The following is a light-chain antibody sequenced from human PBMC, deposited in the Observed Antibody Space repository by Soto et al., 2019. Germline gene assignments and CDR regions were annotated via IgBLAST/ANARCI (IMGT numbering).Light chain of an antibody. CDR1: QSVSSH. CDR3: QQYGSSPT. J-gene: IGKJ5*01. Sequence: EIGLTPSPRTLSLSQGERATTCFRASQSVSSHLAWYQQRPGQAPRLLIYGASSRATGIPDRFSGSGSGTDFTLTISRLEPEDFAVYYCQQYGSSPTFGQGTRLEI. V-gene: IGKV3-20*01. CDR2: GAS.